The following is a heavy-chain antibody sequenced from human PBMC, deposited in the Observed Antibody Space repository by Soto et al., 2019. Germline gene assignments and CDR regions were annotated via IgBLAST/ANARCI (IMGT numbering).Heavy chain of an antibody. V-gene: IGHV3-21*01. D-gene: IGHD5-12*01. CDR3: ARDSNIVATIPVHAVDY. CDR2: ISSSSSYI. Sequence: EVQLVESGGGLVKPGGSLRLSCAASGFTFSSYSMNWVRQAPGKGLEWVSSISSSSSYIYYADSVKGRFTISRDNAKNSLYLQMNSLRAEDTAVYYRARDSNIVATIPVHAVDYWGQGTLVTVSS. CDR1: GFTFSSYS. J-gene: IGHJ4*02.